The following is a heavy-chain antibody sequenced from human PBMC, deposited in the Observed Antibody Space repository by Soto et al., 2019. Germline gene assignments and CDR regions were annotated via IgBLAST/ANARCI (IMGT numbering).Heavy chain of an antibody. CDR2: IEYTGST. D-gene: IGHD3-10*01. J-gene: IGHJ3*02. CDR3: ARAGFHFASGSYHDAFDI. Sequence: SETLSLTCTISGVSISNFYWRWIKQPPLPGLVWIAYIEYTGSTNYNPSLTSRFTISVDTSKNQFSLRLTSVTAADTAVYYCARAGFHFASGSYHDAFDIWGQGTMVT. CDR1: GVSISNFY. V-gene: IGHV4-59*01.